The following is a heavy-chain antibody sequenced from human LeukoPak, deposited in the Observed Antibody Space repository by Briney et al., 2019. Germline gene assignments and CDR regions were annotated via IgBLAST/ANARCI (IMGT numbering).Heavy chain of an antibody. D-gene: IGHD5-18*01. J-gene: IGHJ4*02. CDR3: ASSRGYSYGYFDY. V-gene: IGHV4-4*02. CDR1: GGSISSSNW. CDR2: IYHGGST. Sequence: SGTLSLTCAVSGGSISSSNWWSWVRQPPGKGLEWIGEIYHGGSTNYNPSLKSRVTISVDKSKNQFSLKLSSVTAADTAVYYCASSRGYSYGYFDYWGQGTLVTVSS.